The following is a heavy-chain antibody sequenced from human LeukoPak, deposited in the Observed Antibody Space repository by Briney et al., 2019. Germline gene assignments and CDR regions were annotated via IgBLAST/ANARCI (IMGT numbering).Heavy chain of an antibody. CDR1: GFIFSKHW. J-gene: IGHJ4*02. Sequence: GGSLRLSCVASGFIFSKHWMHWVRQAPGKGLVWVSRLNLDGSTTSYADSVKGRFTISRDNAKNTLYLQMNSLRVDDTGVYYCARESSGSYWGWGQGTLVTVSS. V-gene: IGHV3-74*01. CDR2: LNLDGSTT. CDR3: ARESSGSYWG. D-gene: IGHD3-10*01.